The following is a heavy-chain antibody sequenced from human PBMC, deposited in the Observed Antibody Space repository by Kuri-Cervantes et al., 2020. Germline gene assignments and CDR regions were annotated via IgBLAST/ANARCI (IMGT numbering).Heavy chain of an antibody. J-gene: IGHJ4*02. CDR2: ISAYNGNT. CDR3: AKGWSAAGEFDS. D-gene: IGHD6-13*01. CDR1: GYTFTSYG. V-gene: IGHV1-18*01. Sequence: ASVKVSCKASGYTFTSYGISWVRQAPGQGLEWMGWISAYNGNTNYAQKLQGRVTMTTDTSTSTAYMELRSLRSDDTALYYCAKGWSAAGEFDSWGQGTLVTVSS.